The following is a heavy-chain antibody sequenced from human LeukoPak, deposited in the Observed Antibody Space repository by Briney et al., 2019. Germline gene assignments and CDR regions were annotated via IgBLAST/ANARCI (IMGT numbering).Heavy chain of an antibody. CDR3: ARGPGYYGSGSYNWFDP. Sequence: SETLSLTCAVYGGSFSGYYWSWIRQPPGKGLEWIGEINHSGSTNYNPSLKSRVTISVDTSKSQFSLKLSSVTAADTAVYYCARGPGYYGSGSYNWFDPWGQGTLVTVSS. V-gene: IGHV4-34*01. CDR2: INHSGST. CDR1: GGSFSGYY. D-gene: IGHD3-10*01. J-gene: IGHJ5*02.